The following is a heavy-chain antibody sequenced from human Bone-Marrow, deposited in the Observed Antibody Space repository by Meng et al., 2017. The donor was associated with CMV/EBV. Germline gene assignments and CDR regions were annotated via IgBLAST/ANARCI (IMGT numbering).Heavy chain of an antibody. CDR3: ASTGRSGWSDYYYGMDV. J-gene: IGHJ6*02. CDR1: GGTFSSYA. Sequence: SVKVSCLHSGGTFSSYAISWVRQAPGQGLEWMGWTIPIFGTANYAQKFQGRVTITTDESTSTAYMELSSVRSEDTAVYYCASTGRSGWSDYYYGMDVWGQGTTVTVSS. D-gene: IGHD6-19*01. CDR2: TIPIFGTA. V-gene: IGHV1-69*05.